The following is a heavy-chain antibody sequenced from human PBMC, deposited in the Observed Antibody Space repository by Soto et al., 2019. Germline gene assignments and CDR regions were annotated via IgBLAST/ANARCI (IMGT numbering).Heavy chain of an antibody. D-gene: IGHD2-8*01. J-gene: IGHJ4*02. V-gene: IGHV3-30*18. CDR1: GFSFSNYG. CDR3: SKDRRGGRAVLDS. Sequence: ALRLSCAASGFSFSNYGMHWVRQAPGKGLEWVAVISYDGSSKYHADSVKGRFTISRDNSKNTLHLQMNSLRAEDTAVYYCSKDRRGGRAVLDSWGLGTPVTAPQ. CDR2: ISYDGSSK.